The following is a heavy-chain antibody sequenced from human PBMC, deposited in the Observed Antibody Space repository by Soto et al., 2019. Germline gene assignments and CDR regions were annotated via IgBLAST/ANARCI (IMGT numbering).Heavy chain of an antibody. J-gene: IGHJ5*02. D-gene: IGHD3-10*01. CDR3: AKASYYYGSGSNWFDP. CDR1: GFTFSSYA. Sequence: EVQLLESGGGLVQPGGSLRLSCAACGFTFSSYAMSWVRQAPGKGLEWVSAISGSGGSTYYADSVKGRFTISRDNSKNTLYLQMNSLRAEDTAVYYCAKASYYYGSGSNWFDPWGQGTLVTVSS. CDR2: ISGSGGST. V-gene: IGHV3-23*01.